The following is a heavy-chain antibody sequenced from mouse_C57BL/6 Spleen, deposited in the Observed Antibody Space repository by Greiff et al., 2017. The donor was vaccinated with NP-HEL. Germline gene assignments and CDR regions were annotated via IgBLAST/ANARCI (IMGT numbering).Heavy chain of an antibody. CDR3: ARDGFITTVVAPFDY. J-gene: IGHJ2*01. V-gene: IGHV1-55*01. CDR1: GYTFTSYW. Sequence: QVQLQQPGAELVKPGASVKMSCKASGYTFTSYWITWVKQRPGQGLEWIGDIYPGSGSTNYNEKFKSKATLTVDTSSSTAYMQLSSLTSEDSAVYYGARDGFITTVVAPFDYWGQGTTLTVSS. CDR2: IYPGSGST. D-gene: IGHD1-1*01.